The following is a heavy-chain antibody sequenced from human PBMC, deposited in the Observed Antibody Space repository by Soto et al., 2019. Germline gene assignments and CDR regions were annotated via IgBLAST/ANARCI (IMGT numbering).Heavy chain of an antibody. D-gene: IGHD3-3*02. CDR1: GGSIISSSYY. CDR2: IYYSGST. CDR3: ASPKIAFYNWFDP. Sequence: SETLSVTCTVAGGSIISSSYYWGWIRKPPGKGLEWIGSIYYSGSTYYNPSLKSRVTISVDTSKNQFSLKLSSVTAADTAVYYCASPKIAFYNWFDPWGQGTLVTVSS. J-gene: IGHJ5*02. V-gene: IGHV4-39*01.